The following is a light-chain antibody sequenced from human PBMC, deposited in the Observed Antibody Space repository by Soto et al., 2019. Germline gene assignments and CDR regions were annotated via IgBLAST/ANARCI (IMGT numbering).Light chain of an antibody. J-gene: IGLJ3*02. V-gene: IGLV2-14*01. CDR2: EVS. Sequence: QSALTQPASVSGSPGQSITISCTGTSSDVGGYNYVSWYQQHPGKAPKLIIYEVSNRPSGVSNRFSGSKSDKTASLTISGLQAEDEADYYCNSYTSSRNRVFGGGTKLTVL. CDR1: SSDVGGYNY. CDR3: NSYTSSRNRV.